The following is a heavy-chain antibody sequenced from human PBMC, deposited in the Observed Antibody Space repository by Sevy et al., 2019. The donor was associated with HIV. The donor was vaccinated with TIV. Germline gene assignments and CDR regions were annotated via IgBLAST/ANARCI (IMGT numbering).Heavy chain of an antibody. J-gene: IGHJ5*02. V-gene: IGHV4-39*01. CDR1: GGSISSRSSY. D-gene: IGHD3-10*01. CDR3: ASTRDYYGSGSSFSHWFDP. CDR2: IYNSGST. Sequence: SETLSLTCTVSGGSISSRSSYWGWIRQPPGKGLEWIGSIYNSGSTYSNPSLKSRLTMSVDTSKNQFSLKLSSVTAADTAVYYCASTRDYYGSGSSFSHWFDPWGQGILVTVSS.